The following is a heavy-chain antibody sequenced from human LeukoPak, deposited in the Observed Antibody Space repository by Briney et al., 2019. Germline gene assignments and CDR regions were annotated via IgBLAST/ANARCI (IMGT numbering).Heavy chain of an antibody. D-gene: IGHD6-19*01. CDR1: GGSISSSSYY. J-gene: IGHJ4*02. Sequence: SETLALTCTVSGGSISSSSYYWGWIRQPPGKGLEWIGSIYYSGSTYYNPSLKSRVTISVDTSKNQFSLKLSSVTAADTAVYYCARRGGRSGAVAGIGYWGQGTLVTVSS. V-gene: IGHV4-39*01. CDR2: IYYSGST. CDR3: ARRGGRSGAVAGIGY.